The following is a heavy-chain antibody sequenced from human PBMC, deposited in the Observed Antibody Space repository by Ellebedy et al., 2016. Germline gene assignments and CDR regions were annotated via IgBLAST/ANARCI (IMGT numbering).Heavy chain of an antibody. D-gene: IGHD3-16*01. CDR2: ITSSGTYI. CDR3: ARGVGGTSLNWFDP. V-gene: IGHV3-21*01. J-gene: IGHJ5*02. Sequence: GGSLRLXXAASRFTFSSYTMNWVRQAPGKGLEWVSSITSSGTYIYYADSVKGRFTISRDNAKNSLYLQMNSLRVEDTAVYYCARGVGGTSLNWFDPWGQGTLVTVSP. CDR1: RFTFSSYT.